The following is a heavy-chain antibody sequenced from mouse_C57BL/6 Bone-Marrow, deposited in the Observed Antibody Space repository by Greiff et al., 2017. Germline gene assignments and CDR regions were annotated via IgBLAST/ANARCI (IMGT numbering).Heavy chain of an antibody. J-gene: IGHJ1*03. CDR3: AREGDYYGGRYWYFDV. V-gene: IGHV1-78*01. Sequence: QVQLQQSDAELVKPGASVKISCKVSGYTFTDHTIHWMKQRPEQGLEWIGYIYPRDGSTKYNEKFKDKATLTADKSSSTAYMQLNSLTSEDSAVYFCAREGDYYGGRYWYFDVWGTGTTVTVSS. CDR1: GYTFTDHT. CDR2: IYPRDGST. D-gene: IGHD1-1*01.